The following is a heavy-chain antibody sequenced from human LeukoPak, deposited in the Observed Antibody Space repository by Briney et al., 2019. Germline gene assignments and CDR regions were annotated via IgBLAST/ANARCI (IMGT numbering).Heavy chain of an antibody. J-gene: IGHJ4*02. D-gene: IGHD4-17*01. CDR3: AHFENLDYGDDY. Sequence: GGSLRLSCAASGFTFSSYWMHWVRQAPGKGLEWVSSISSSSSYIYYADSVKGRFTISRDNAKNSLYLQMNSLRAEDTAVYYCAHFENLDYGDDYWGQGTLVTVSS. CDR1: GFTFSSYW. V-gene: IGHV3-21*01. CDR2: ISSSSSYI.